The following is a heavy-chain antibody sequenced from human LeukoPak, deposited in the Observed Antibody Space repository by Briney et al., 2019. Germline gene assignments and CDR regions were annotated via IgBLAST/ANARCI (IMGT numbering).Heavy chain of an antibody. D-gene: IGHD4-23*01. Sequence: GGSLRLSCAASRFTFSSYWMHWVRQAPGKGLVWVSRINSDGSSTLYADSVKGRFTISRDNSKNTLYLQMNSLRAEDTAVYYCAKENYGGSDDAFDIWGQGTMVTVSS. V-gene: IGHV3-74*01. CDR1: RFTFSSYW. CDR3: AKENYGGSDDAFDI. CDR2: INSDGSST. J-gene: IGHJ3*02.